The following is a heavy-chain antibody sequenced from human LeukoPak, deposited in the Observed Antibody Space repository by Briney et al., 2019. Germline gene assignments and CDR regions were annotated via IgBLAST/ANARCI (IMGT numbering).Heavy chain of an antibody. Sequence: GGSLRLSCAAPGFTFSSYAMHWVRQAPGKGLEWVAVISYDGSNKYYADSVKGRFTISRDNSKNTLYLQMNSLRAEDTAVYYCARSGFNWNFLAGYWGQGTLVTVSS. V-gene: IGHV3-30-3*01. D-gene: IGHD1-7*01. CDR2: ISYDGSNK. CDR1: GFTFSSYA. CDR3: ARSGFNWNFLAGY. J-gene: IGHJ4*02.